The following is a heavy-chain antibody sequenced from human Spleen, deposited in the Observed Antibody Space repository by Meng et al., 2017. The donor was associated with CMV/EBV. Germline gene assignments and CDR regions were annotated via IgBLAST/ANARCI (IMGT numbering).Heavy chain of an antibody. J-gene: IGHJ4*02. Sequence: SGGSISSNTYYWGWIRQPPGKGLEWIGYIYYSGSTYYNPSLNSRLTISVDTSKNQFSLRLSSVTAADTAVYFCARVPVGRIRGYYFDYWGQGSLVTVSS. CDR3: ARVPVGRIRGYYFDY. CDR1: GGSISSNTYY. D-gene: IGHD6-13*01. CDR2: IYYSGST. V-gene: IGHV4-30-4*01.